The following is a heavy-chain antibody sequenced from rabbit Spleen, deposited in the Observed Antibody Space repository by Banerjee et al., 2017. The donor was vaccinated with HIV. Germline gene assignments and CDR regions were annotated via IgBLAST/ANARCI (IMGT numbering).Heavy chain of an antibody. J-gene: IGHJ4*01. V-gene: IGHV1S40*01. D-gene: IGHD7-1*01. CDR3: ARDLVTAIGWNFDL. CDR1: GVSFSDKDV. CDR2: INIATGKS. Sequence: QSLEESGGDLVKPEGSLTLTCKASGVSFSDKDVMCWVRQAPGKGLEWITCINIATGKSVYASWVSGRFIMSRTSSTTVTLQMTSLTAADTATYFCARDLVTAIGWNFDLWGPGTLVTVS.